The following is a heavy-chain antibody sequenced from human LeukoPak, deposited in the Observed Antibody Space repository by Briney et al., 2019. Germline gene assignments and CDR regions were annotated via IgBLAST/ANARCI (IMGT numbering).Heavy chain of an antibody. CDR3: AINGGGDSGYGNFDY. CDR2: INWNSDRI. CDR1: GFTFDDYA. V-gene: IGHV3-9*01. J-gene: IGHJ4*02. D-gene: IGHD5-12*01. Sequence: GGSLRLSCAVSGFTFDDYAMHWVRQVPGKGLEWVSGINWNSDRIGYADSVKGRFTTSRDNAKNSLYLQMNSLRAEDTAFYYCAINGGGDSGYGNFDYWGQGTLVTVSS.